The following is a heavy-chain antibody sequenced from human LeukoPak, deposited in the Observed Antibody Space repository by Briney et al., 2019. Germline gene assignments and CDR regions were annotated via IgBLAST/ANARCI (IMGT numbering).Heavy chain of an antibody. J-gene: IGHJ4*02. CDR3: ARAFSSRWYAAVDY. D-gene: IGHD6-13*01. Sequence: ASVKVSSKAAVYTFTGSYINCATQAPGQGLEWMGWINPNSGGTNYAQNFQGRVTMTRDTSISTAYMELSRLRSDDTAVYYCARAFSSRWYAAVDYWGQGTLVTVSS. CDR2: INPNSGGT. V-gene: IGHV1-2*02. CDR1: VYTFTGSY.